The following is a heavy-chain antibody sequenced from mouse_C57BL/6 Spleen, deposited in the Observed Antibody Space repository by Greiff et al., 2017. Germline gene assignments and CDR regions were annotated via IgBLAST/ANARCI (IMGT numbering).Heavy chain of an antibody. CDR2: IYPGSGST. D-gene: IGHD3-2*01. CDR3: ARRQHIRGYAMDY. CDR1: GYTFTSYW. J-gene: IGHJ4*01. V-gene: IGHV1-55*01. Sequence: QVQLQQPGAELVKPGASVKMSCKASGYTFTSYWITWVKQRPGQGLEWIGDIYPGSGSTNYNEKFKSKATLTVDTSSSTAYMQLSSLTSEDSAVYYCARRQHIRGYAMDYWGQGTSVTVSS.